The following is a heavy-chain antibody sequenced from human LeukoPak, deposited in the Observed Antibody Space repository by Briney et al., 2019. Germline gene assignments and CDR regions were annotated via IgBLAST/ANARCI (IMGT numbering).Heavy chain of an antibody. CDR1: GGTFSSYA. CDR2: IIPIFGTA. D-gene: IGHD2-2*01. V-gene: IGHV1-69*13. CDR3: ANEKEYCSSTSCSYYFDY. Sequence: ASVKVSCKASGGTFSSYAISWVRQAPGQGLEWMGGIIPIFGTANYAQKFQGRVTITADESTSTAYMELSSLRSEDTAVYYCANEKEYCSSTSCSYYFDYWGQGTLVTVSS. J-gene: IGHJ4*02.